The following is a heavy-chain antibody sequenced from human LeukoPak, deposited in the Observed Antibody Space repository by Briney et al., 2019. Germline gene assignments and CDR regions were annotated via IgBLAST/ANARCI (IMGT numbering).Heavy chain of an antibody. J-gene: IGHJ3*02. D-gene: IGHD6-13*01. CDR2: IYYSGST. CDR3: ARDSRFSFSSWHAFDI. CDR1: GGSTSSYY. V-gene: IGHV4-59*01. Sequence: SETLSLTCTVSGGSTSSYYWSWIRQPPGKGLEWIGYIYYSGSTNYNPSLKSRVTISVDTSKNQFSLKLSSVTAADTAVYYCARDSRFSFSSWHAFDIWGQGTMVTVSS.